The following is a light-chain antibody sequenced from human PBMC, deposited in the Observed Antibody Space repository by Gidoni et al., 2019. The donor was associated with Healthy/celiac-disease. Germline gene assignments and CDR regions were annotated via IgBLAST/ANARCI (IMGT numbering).Light chain of an antibody. CDR3: QQYYSTPPLT. Sequence: DIVMTQSPDSLAVSLGERATINCKSRQSVLYSSNNKNYLAWYQQKPGQPPKLLIYWASTRESGVPDRFSGSGSGTDFTLTISSLQAEDVAFYYCQQYYSTPPLTFGGGTKVEIK. J-gene: IGKJ4*01. CDR1: QSVLYSSNNKNY. CDR2: WAS. V-gene: IGKV4-1*01.